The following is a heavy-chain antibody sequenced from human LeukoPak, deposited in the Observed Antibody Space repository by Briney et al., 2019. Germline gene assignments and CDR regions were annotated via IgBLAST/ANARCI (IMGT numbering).Heavy chain of an antibody. CDR3: AIGGSSRYYYYMDV. D-gene: IGHD6-13*01. CDR2: IIPIFGTA. J-gene: IGHJ6*03. CDR1: GGTFSSYA. V-gene: IGHV1-69*13. Sequence: ASVKVSCKASGGTFSSYAISWVRQAPEQGLEWMGGIIPIFGTANYAQKFQGRVTITADESTSTAYMELSSLRSEDTAVYYCAIGGSSRYYYYMDVWGKGTTVTISS.